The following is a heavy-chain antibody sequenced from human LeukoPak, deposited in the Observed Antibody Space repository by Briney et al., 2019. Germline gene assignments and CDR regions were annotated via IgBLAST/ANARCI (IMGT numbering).Heavy chain of an antibody. CDR3: ARFGLGKHIEVAGIPFDI. D-gene: IGHD6-19*01. CDR2: ISAYNGNT. V-gene: IGHV1-18*04. J-gene: IGHJ3*02. CDR1: GYTFSDNY. Sequence: ASVKVSCKASGYTFSDNYIHWVRQAPGQGLEWMGWISAYNGNTNYAQKLQGRVTMTTDTSTSTAYMELRSLRSDDAAVYYCARFGLGKHIEVAGIPFDIWGQGTMVTVSS.